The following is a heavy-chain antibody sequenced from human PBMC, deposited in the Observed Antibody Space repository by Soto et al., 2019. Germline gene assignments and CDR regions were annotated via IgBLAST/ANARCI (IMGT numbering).Heavy chain of an antibody. V-gene: IGHV3-23*01. D-gene: IGHD3-10*01. CDR1: GFTFSSYA. CDR3: AKEFSDYYGSGSYYRGDATFDY. CDR2: ISGSGGST. J-gene: IGHJ4*02. Sequence: GGSLRLSCAASGFTFSSYAMSWVRQAPGKGLEWVSAISGSGGSTYYADSVKGRFTISRDNSKNTLYLQMNSLRAEDTAVYYCAKEFSDYYGSGSYYRGDATFDYWGQGTLVTVSS.